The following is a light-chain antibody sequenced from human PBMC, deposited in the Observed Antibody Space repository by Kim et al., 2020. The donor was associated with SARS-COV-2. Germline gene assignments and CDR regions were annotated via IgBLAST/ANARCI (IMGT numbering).Light chain of an antibody. CDR1: ENIGSY. Sequence: SQGERATRSSKASENIGSYFARIKRRPGQAHRLLMYDAANRATDIPARFSGSGSGTEFTLTIRSIEPEDFAVNYCQQRNNWMYNFGQGTKLEI. CDR2: DAA. V-gene: IGKV3-11*01. CDR3: QQRNNWMYN. J-gene: IGKJ2*01.